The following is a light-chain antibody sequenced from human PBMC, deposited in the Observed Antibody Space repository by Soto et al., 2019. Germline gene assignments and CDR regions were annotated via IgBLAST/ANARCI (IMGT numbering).Light chain of an antibody. Sequence: QSALTQPRSVSGSPGQSVTISCTGTSSDVGGYNYVSWYQQHPGKAPKLMIYDVSKRPSGVPDRFSGSKSGNTASLTNSGLQAEDEADYYCCSYAGSYTFDVVFGGGTKLTVL. CDR3: CSYAGSYTFDVV. J-gene: IGLJ2*01. CDR1: SSDVGGYNY. CDR2: DVS. V-gene: IGLV2-11*01.